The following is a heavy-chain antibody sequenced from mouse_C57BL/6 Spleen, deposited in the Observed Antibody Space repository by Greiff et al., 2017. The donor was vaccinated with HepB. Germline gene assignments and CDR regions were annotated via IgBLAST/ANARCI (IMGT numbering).Heavy chain of an antibody. Sequence: QVQLQQSGPELVKPGASVKISCKASGYAFSSSWMNWVKQRPGKGLEWIGRIYPGDGEKKYNGKFKVKATLTADKSSSTAYMQLSSLTSEDSAVYFCAATVVYFDVWGTGTTVTVSS. CDR1: GYAFSSSW. V-gene: IGHV1-82*01. CDR3: AATVVYFDV. J-gene: IGHJ1*03. CDR2: IYPGDGEK. D-gene: IGHD1-1*01.